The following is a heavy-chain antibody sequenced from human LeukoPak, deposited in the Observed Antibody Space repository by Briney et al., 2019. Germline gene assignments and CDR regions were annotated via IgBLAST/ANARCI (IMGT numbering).Heavy chain of an antibody. CDR2: ISSSSSTI. CDR3: AKDKAGSTAYFFDY. CDR1: GFTFRTYH. D-gene: IGHD6-13*01. V-gene: IGHV3-48*01. J-gene: IGHJ4*02. Sequence: GGSLRLSCAASGFTFRTYHMHWVRQAPGKGLEWISYISSSSSTIYYADSVKGRFTISRDNSKNALYLQMNSLRAEDTAVYYCAKDKAGSTAYFFDYWGQGTLVTVSS.